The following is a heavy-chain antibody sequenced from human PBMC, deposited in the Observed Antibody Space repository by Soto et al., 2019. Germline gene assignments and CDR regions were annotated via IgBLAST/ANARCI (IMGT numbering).Heavy chain of an antibody. CDR2: IIPIFGTA. J-gene: IGHJ4*02. CDR1: GGTFSSYA. D-gene: IGHD3-16*01. V-gene: IGHV1-69*01. Sequence: QVQLVQSGAEVKKPGSSVKVSCKASGGTFSSYAISWVRQAPGQGLEWMGGIIPIFGTANYAQKFQGRVTITADESTGTAHMELSSLRSEDTAVYYCAREERGDMITFGAGGFDYWGQGTLVTVSS. CDR3: AREERGDMITFGAGGFDY.